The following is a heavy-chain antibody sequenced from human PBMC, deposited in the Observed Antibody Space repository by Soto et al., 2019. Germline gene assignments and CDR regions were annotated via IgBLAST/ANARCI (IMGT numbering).Heavy chain of an antibody. CDR1: GYTFTRYG. Sequence: QVQLVQSGAEVKNPGASVKVSCKASGYTFTRYGIGWARQAPGQGLEWMGWINTYNGNTNYAQNVQGRVTLTTDTPTSTAYMDLTSLISNDTAIYYFALVYVYVPPSPQDVWGQGTTVIVSS. V-gene: IGHV1-18*01. J-gene: IGHJ6*02. CDR3: ALVYVYVPPSPQDV. D-gene: IGHD2-8*01. CDR2: INTYNGNT.